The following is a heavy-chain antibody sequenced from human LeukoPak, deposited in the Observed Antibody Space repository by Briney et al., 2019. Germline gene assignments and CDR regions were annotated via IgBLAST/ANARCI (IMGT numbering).Heavy chain of an antibody. CDR3: AASLPNIVVVPATKGPFGY. Sequence: PGGSLRLSCAASGFTFSSYTMSWVRQAPGEGLEWVSGVSGSGGNIHYADSVKGRFTISRDNSKNTLYLQMNGLRAEDTAVYYCAASLPNIVVVPATKGPFGYWGQGALVTVSS. CDR2: VSGSGGNI. CDR1: GFTFSSYT. V-gene: IGHV3-23*01. D-gene: IGHD2-2*01. J-gene: IGHJ4*02.